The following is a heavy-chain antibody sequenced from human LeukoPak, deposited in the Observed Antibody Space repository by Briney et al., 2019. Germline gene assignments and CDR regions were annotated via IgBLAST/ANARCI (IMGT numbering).Heavy chain of an antibody. V-gene: IGHV3-74*01. CDR1: GFTFSSYW. D-gene: IGHD3-3*01. J-gene: IGHJ4*02. CDR3: ARIRFLEWQKNDY. CDR2: INSDGSST. Sequence: GGSLRLSCAASGFTFSSYWMHWVRQAPGKGLVWVSRINSDGSSTSYADPVKGRFTISRDNAKNTLYLQMNSLRAEDTAVYYCARIRFLEWQKNDYWGQGTLVTVSS.